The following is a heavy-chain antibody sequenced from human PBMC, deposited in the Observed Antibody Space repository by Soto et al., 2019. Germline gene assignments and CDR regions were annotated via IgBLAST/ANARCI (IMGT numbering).Heavy chain of an antibody. Sequence: GGSLRLSCAASGFTFSDYYMSWIRQAPGKGLEWVSYISSSSSYTNYADSVKGRFTISRDNAKNSLYLQMNSLRAEDTAVYYCARDHFAGEQWGPEVDYYYGMDVWGQGTTVTVSS. CDR3: ARDHFAGEQWGPEVDYYYGMDV. V-gene: IGHV3-11*06. J-gene: IGHJ6*02. CDR1: GFTFSDYY. CDR2: ISSSSSYT. D-gene: IGHD6-19*01.